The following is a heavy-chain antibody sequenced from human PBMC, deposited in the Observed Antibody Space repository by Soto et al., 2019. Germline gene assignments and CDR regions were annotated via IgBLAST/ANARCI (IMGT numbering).Heavy chain of an antibody. CDR1: GFTFSSYG. CDR2: ISYDGSNK. Sequence: VQLVESGGGVVQPGRSLRLSCAASGFTFSSYGMHWVRQAPGKGLEWVAVISYDGSNKYYADSVKGRFTISRDNSKNTLHLQMNSLRAEDTAVYYCAKDSILGSMDVWGQGTTVTVSS. CDR3: AKDSILGSMDV. V-gene: IGHV3-30*18. J-gene: IGHJ6*02.